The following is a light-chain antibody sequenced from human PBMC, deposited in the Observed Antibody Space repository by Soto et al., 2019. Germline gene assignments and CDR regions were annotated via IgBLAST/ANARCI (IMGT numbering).Light chain of an antibody. CDR2: EVS. CDR3: NSYTSSSPYV. Sequence: QSALTQPASVSGSPGQSITISCTGTSSDVGGYNYVSWYQQHPGKAPKLMIYEVSNRPSGVSNRFSGSKSGNTASLTISGLQAEDEADYYCNSYTSSSPYVFGTGTKVTV. J-gene: IGLJ1*01. V-gene: IGLV2-14*01. CDR1: SSDVGGYNY.